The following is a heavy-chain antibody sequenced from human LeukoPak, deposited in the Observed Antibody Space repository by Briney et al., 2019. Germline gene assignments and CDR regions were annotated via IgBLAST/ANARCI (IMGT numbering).Heavy chain of an antibody. CDR1: GGTFSSYA. J-gene: IGHJ4*02. CDR3: ARGRNYYDSRTFDY. CDR2: IIPIFGTA. V-gene: IGHV1-69*05. Sequence: SVKVSCKASGGTFSSYAISWVRQAPGQGLEWMGGIIPIFGTANYAQKFQGKVTITTDESTSTAYMELSSLRSEDTAVYYCARGRNYYDSRTFDYWGQGTLVTVSS. D-gene: IGHD3-22*01.